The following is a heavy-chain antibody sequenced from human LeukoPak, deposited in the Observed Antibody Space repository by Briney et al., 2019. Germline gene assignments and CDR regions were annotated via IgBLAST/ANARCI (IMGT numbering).Heavy chain of an antibody. CDR3: AKGGVVPAATLFDY. V-gene: IGHV3-30*02. Sequence: GGSLRLSCAASGFTFSSYGMHWVRQAPGKGLEWVAFIRYDGSNKYYADSVKGRFTISRDNSKNTLYLQMNSLRAEDTAVYYCAKGGVVPAATLFDYWGQGTLVTVSS. CDR1: GFTFSSYG. D-gene: IGHD2-2*01. J-gene: IGHJ4*02. CDR2: IRYDGSNK.